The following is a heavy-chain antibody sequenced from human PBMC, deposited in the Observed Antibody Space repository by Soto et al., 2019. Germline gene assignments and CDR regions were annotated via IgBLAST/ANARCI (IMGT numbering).Heavy chain of an antibody. V-gene: IGHV4-31*03. D-gene: IGHD3-3*01. CDR2: IYYSGST. J-gene: IGHJ4*02. CDR3: ARVSWSAYYYY. CDR1: GGSISSGGYY. Sequence: PSETLSLTCTVSGGSISSGGYYWSWIRQHPGKGLEWIGYIYYSGSTYYNPSLKSRVTISVDTSKNQFSLKLSSVTAADTAVYYRARVSWSAYYYYWGQGTLVTVSS.